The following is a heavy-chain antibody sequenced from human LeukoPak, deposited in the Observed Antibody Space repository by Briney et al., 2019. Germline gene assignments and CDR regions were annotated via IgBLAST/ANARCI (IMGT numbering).Heavy chain of an antibody. Sequence: PSETLSLTCTVSGGSISSSSYYWGWIRQPPGKGLEWIGSIYYSGTTYYNPSLKSRVTISVDTSKNQFSLKLGSVTAADTAVYYCAMGPEGTLMVFDYWGQGTLVTVSS. CDR2: IYYSGTT. V-gene: IGHV4-39*07. CDR1: GGSISSSSYY. D-gene: IGHD2-8*01. CDR3: AMGPEGTLMVFDY. J-gene: IGHJ4*02.